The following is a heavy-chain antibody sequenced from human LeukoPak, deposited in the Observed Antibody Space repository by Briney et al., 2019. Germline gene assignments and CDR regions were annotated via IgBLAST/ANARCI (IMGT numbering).Heavy chain of an antibody. CDR1: GFTFSGCG. CDR3: AKDPYSYGSYFDY. Sequence: GGSLRLSCAASGFTFSGCGMHWVRHAPGKGLEWVAFIWYDGRDKYYTDSVKGRFTISRDNSKNTLYLQMNSLRAEDTAMYYCAKDPYSYGSYFDYWGQGTLVTVSS. J-gene: IGHJ4*02. CDR2: IWYDGRDK. V-gene: IGHV3-30*02. D-gene: IGHD5-18*01.